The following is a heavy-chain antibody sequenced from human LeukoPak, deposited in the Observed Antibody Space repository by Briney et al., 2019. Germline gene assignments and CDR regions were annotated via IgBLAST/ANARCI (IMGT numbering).Heavy chain of an antibody. Sequence: GGSLRLSCAASGFTFSSYGMHWVRQAPGKGLEWVAFIRYDGSNKYYADSVKGRFTISRDNAKNSLYLQMNSLRAEDTAVYYCASGSSSSVAFDIWGQGTMVTVSS. CDR3: ASGSSSSVAFDI. D-gene: IGHD6-6*01. J-gene: IGHJ3*02. CDR2: IRYDGSNK. CDR1: GFTFSSYG. V-gene: IGHV3-30*02.